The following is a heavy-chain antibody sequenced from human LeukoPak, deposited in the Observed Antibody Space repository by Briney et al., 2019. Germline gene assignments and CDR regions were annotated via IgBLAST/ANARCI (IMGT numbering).Heavy chain of an antibody. Sequence: ASVKVSCKASGYTFTGYYMHWVRQAPGQGLEWMGGIIPIFGTANYAQKFQGRVTITADESTSTAYMELSSLRSEDTAVYYCAREEGGGGSYADYWGQGTLVTVSS. J-gene: IGHJ4*02. CDR2: IIPIFGTA. CDR3: AREEGGGGSYADY. V-gene: IGHV1-69*13. CDR1: GYTFTGYY. D-gene: IGHD1-26*01.